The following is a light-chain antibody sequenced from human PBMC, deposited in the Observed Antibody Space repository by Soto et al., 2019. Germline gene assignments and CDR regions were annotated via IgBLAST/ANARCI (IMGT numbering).Light chain of an antibody. CDR1: QSINGN. CDR2: HAS. J-gene: IGKJ3*01. V-gene: IGKV3-15*01. Sequence: EIVMTQSPATVSVSLGGRVTLSCRASQSINGNLAWYQQKPGQAPRLLILHASTRATDIPARFSGSGSGTEFTLTISGLQSEDFALYYCHQYHDWPPEFGPGTKVQIK. CDR3: HQYHDWPPE.